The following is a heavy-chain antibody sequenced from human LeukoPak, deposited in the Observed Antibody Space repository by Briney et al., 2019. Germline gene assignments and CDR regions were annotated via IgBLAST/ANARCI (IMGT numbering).Heavy chain of an antibody. CDR3: AKDLAATGTLDY. Sequence: PGKSLRLSCAASGFTFSRYGMSWVRQAPGKGLEWVALISYDGSNKYYEDSVKGRFTISRDNSKNTLYLQMNSLRAEDTAVYYCAKDLAATGTLDYWGQGTPVTVSP. D-gene: IGHD6-13*01. CDR2: ISYDGSNK. CDR1: GFTFSRYG. J-gene: IGHJ4*02. V-gene: IGHV3-30*18.